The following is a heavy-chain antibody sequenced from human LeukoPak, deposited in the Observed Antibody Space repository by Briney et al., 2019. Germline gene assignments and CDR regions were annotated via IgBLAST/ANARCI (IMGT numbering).Heavy chain of an antibody. CDR3: ARVPRWTVTRDGYYYYYMDV. D-gene: IGHD4-17*01. J-gene: IGHJ6*03. CDR2: IYYSGST. CDR1: GGSISNSRYC. V-gene: IGHV4-39*07. Sequence: SETLSLTCTVSGGSISNSRYCWDWLRQPPGKGLEWIGSIYYSGSTYYNPSLKSRVTISVDTSKNPCSLKLSSVTAADRAVYYCARVPRWTVTRDGYYYYYMDVWGKGTTVTVSS.